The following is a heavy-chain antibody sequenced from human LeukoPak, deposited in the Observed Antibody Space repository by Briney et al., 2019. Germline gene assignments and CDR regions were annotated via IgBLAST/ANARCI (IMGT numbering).Heavy chain of an antibody. D-gene: IGHD2-2*01. V-gene: IGHV4-4*07. Sequence: PSETLSLTCTVSGGSISSYYWSWIRQPAGKGLEWIGRIYTSGSTNYNPSLKSRVTMSVDTSKNQFSLKLSSVTAADTAAYYCARVSTYCSSTSCYLSSLDYWGQGTLVTVSS. CDR3: ARVSTYCSSTSCYLSSLDY. CDR1: GGSISSYY. CDR2: IYTSGST. J-gene: IGHJ4*02.